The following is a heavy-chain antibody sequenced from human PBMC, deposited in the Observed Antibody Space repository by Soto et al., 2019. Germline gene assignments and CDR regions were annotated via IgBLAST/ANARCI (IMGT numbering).Heavy chain of an antibody. Sequence: QVHLMQSGAEVKSPGASVRVSCKASGYTFSSYGVSWVRQAPGQGLEFMGWISVYNGHTNYAQQFQGRVTMTTDPSTSTAYMLLRSLRPPSTALYLCARGDLGVYVPPRALWGQGPLVTAS. CDR1: GYTFSSYG. CDR3: ARGDLGVYVPPRAL. D-gene: IGHD3-10*02. V-gene: IGHV1-18*01. CDR2: ISVYNGHT. J-gene: IGHJ4*02.